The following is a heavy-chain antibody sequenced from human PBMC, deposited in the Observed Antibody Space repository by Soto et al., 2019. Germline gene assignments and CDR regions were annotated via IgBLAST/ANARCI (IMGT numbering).Heavy chain of an antibody. D-gene: IGHD2-2*01. CDR1: GYTFTSYA. J-gene: IGHJ6*02. V-gene: IGHV1-3*01. CDR3: ARHRNLYCSSTSGYLGAYYYYGMDV. Sequence: ASVKVSCKASGYTFTSYAMHWVRQAPGQRLEWMGWIDAGNGNTKYSQKFQGRVTITRDTSASTAYMELSSLRSEDTAVYYCARHRNLYCSSTSGYLGAYYYYGMDVWGQGTTVTVSS. CDR2: IDAGNGNT.